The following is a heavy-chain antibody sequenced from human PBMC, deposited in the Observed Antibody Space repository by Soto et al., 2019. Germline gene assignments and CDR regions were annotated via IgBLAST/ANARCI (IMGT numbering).Heavy chain of an antibody. D-gene: IGHD1-26*01. CDR3: ARRVGRTTRTDDY. V-gene: IGHV3-48*02. J-gene: IGHJ4*02. CDR2: ITSGGGAI. CDR1: GFSFSSYS. Sequence: GGSLRLSCVASGFSFSSYSMNWVRQAPGKGLEWVSYITSGGGAIDYADSVKGRFTVSRDNAKSSMYLQMNSLRDEDTAVYYCARRVGRTTRTDDYWGQGTLVTVSS.